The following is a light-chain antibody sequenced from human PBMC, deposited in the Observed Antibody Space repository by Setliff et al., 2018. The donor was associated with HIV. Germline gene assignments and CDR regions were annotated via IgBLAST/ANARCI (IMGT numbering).Light chain of an antibody. CDR1: SSDIGAYNY. V-gene: IGLV2-14*03. J-gene: IGLJ1*01. CDR2: DVR. CDR3: SSYVNINTLV. Sequence: QSALTQPASVSGSPGQSITISCTGTSSDIGAYNYVSWYQQHPGKAPKVMIYDVRKRPSGVSNRFSDSKSGNTASLTISGLQAEDEAAYYCSSYVNINTLVFGTGTKVTVL.